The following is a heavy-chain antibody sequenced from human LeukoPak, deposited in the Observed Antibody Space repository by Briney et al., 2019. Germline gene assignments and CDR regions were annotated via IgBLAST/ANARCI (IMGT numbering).Heavy chain of an antibody. CDR2: ISDSGGNT. D-gene: IGHD6-6*01. Sequence: PVGSLRLSCAASGFTFNTYAMSWVRQAPWERLQWVSGISDSGGNTYYADSVRGRFTISRDNSKNTLYLQMNSLRAEDTAVYYCARHRSSWLIDYWGQGTLVTVSS. J-gene: IGHJ4*02. CDR3: ARHRSSWLIDY. CDR1: GFTFNTYA. V-gene: IGHV3-23*01.